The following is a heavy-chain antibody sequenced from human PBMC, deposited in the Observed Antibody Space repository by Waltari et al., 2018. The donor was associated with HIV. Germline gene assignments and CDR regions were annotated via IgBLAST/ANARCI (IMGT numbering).Heavy chain of an antibody. CDR1: GGSIISNVYY. V-gene: IGHV4-39*01. CDR3: APRDYGDYQFDY. CDR2: VYYSGST. Sequence: QLQLQESGPGLVKPSETLSLTCTVSGGSIISNVYYWGWIRQPPGKGLGWIGSVYYSGSTYDNPSLKSRVTISVDTSKNQFYLRVRSVTAADTAVYYWAPRDYGDYQFDYWGRGTLVTVSS. J-gene: IGHJ4*02. D-gene: IGHD4-17*01.